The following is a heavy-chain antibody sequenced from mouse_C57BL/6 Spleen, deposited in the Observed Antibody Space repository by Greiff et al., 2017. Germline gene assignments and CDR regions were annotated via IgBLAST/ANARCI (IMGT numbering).Heavy chain of an antibody. Sequence: DVQLVESGAELVKPGASVKLSCTASGFNIKDYYMHWVKQRTEQGLEWIGRIDPEDGETKCAPKFQGKATITADTSSNTAYLQLSSLTSEDTAVYYCARSYDGYYGTMDYWGQGTSVTVSS. CDR2: IDPEDGET. J-gene: IGHJ4*01. CDR3: ARSYDGYYGTMDY. D-gene: IGHD2-3*01. V-gene: IGHV14-2*01. CDR1: GFNIKDYY.